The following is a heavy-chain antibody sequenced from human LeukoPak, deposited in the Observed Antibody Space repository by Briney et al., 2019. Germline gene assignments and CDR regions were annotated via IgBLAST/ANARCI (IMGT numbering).Heavy chain of an antibody. CDR2: IYYSGST. V-gene: IGHV4-39*01. D-gene: IGHD2-2*03. J-gene: IGHJ5*02. CDR3: ARLFTGYCSSTSCHHGWFDP. Sequence: SETLSLTCTVSGGSISSSSYYWGWIRQPPGKGLEWIGSIYYSGSTYYNPSLKSRVTISVDTSKNQFSLKLSSVTAADTAVYYCARLFTGYCSSTSCHHGWFDPWGQGTLVTVSS. CDR1: GGSISSSSYY.